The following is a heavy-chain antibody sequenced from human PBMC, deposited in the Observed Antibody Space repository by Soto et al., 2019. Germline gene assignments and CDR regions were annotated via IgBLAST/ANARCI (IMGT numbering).Heavy chain of an antibody. D-gene: IGHD2-2*01. CDR3: SRVYCSSTSCQNWFDP. CDR1: GGTFSSYA. V-gene: IGHV1-69*10. CDR2: IIPILGIA. Sequence: ASVKVSCKASGGTFSSYAISWVRQAPGQGLEWMGGIIPILGIANYAQKFQGRVTITADKSTSTGYMELSSLRSEDTAVYYCSRVYCSSTSCQNWFDPWGQGTLVTVSS. J-gene: IGHJ5*02.